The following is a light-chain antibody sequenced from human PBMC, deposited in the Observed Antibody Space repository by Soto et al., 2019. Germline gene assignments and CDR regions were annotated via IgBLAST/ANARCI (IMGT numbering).Light chain of an antibody. CDR2: DAS. Sequence: EIVLTQSPATLSLSPGERATLSCRASQSVSDDFAWYQQKPGQAPSLLIYDASNRATGIPARFSGSGSGTDFTLTIRSLEPEDFAVYYCQQRNTWPITFGQGTRLEIK. CDR3: QQRNTWPIT. V-gene: IGKV3-11*01. J-gene: IGKJ5*01. CDR1: QSVSDD.